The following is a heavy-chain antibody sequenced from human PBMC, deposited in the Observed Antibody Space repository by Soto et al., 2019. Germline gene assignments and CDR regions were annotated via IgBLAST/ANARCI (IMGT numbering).Heavy chain of an antibody. J-gene: IGHJ6*02. CDR3: ARGRECEPLLYGMDV. CDR1: GYTFTSYA. Sequence: ASVKVSCKASGYTFTSYAMHWVRQAPGQRLEWMGWINAGNGNTKYSQKFQGRVTITRDTSASTAYMELSSLRSEDTAVYYCARGRECEPLLYGMDVWGQGTTVTVSS. D-gene: IGHD3-3*01. CDR2: INAGNGNT. V-gene: IGHV1-3*01.